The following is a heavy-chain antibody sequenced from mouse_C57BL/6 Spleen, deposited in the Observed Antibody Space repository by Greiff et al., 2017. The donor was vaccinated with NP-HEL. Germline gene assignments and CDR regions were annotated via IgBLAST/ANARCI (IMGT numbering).Heavy chain of an antibody. CDR3: ASYDGYYLFAY. CDR1: GYTFTSYW. J-gene: IGHJ3*01. V-gene: IGHV1-74*01. CDR2: IHPSDSDT. D-gene: IGHD2-3*01. Sequence: VQLQQPGAELVKPGASVKVSCKASGYTFTSYWMHWVKQRPGQGLEWIGRIHPSDSDTNYNQKFKGKATLTVDKSSSTAYMQLSSLTSEDSAVYYCASYDGYYLFAYWGQGTLVTVSA.